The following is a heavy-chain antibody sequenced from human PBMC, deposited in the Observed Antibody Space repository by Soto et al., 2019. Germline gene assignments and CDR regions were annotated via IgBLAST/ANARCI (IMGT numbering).Heavy chain of an antibody. J-gene: IGHJ3*01. CDR3: ARGPGKEYCYGSRGYFHVCAF. CDR1: GYTFTGYY. D-gene: IGHD3-22*01. Sequence: ASVKGSCAATGYTFTGYYMHWVRQAPGQGLEWMGWINPNSGGTNYAQQFQGWVTMTRDTSISTAYMELSRLRSDDTAVYYCARGPGKEYCYGSRGYFHVCAF. CDR2: INPNSGGT. V-gene: IGHV1-2*04.